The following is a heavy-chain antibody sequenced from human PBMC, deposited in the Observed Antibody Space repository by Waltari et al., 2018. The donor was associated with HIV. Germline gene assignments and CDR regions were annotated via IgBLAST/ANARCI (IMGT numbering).Heavy chain of an antibody. J-gene: IGHJ4*02. D-gene: IGHD6-13*01. CDR1: GGSISSSSYY. CDR2: IYYSGST. Sequence: QLQLQESGPGLVKPSETLSLTCTVSGGSISSSSYYWGWIRQPPGKGLEWIGSIYYSGSTYYNPSLKSRVTISEDTSKNQFSLKLSSVTAADTAVYYCARSRAAAADSFDYWGQGTLVTVSS. V-gene: IGHV4-39*01. CDR3: ARSRAAAADSFDY.